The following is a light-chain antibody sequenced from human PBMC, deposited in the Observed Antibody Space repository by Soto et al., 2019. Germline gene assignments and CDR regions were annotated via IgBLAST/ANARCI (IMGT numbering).Light chain of an antibody. Sequence: EIVLTQSACTLSLSTGERATLSCRASQSFNSNYLAWYQHKPGQAPRLLIYGASSRATGIPDRFSGSGSGTAFTLTTSRIEPEDFAMYFCQQYRGSPRWAFGQGTKVDIK. CDR3: QQYRGSPRWA. V-gene: IGKV3-20*01. CDR1: QSFNSNY. J-gene: IGKJ1*01. CDR2: GAS.